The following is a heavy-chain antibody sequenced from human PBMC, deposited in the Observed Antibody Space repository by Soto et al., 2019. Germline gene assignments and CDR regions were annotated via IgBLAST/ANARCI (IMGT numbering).Heavy chain of an antibody. J-gene: IGHJ4*02. CDR2: ISYDGSNK. Sequence: QVQLVESGGGVVQPGRSLRLCCAASGFTFSSYGMHWVRQAPGKGLEWVAVISYDGSNKYYADSVKGRFTISRDNSKNTLYLQMNSLRAEDTAVYYCAKWDVAAAGNDYWGQGTLVTVSS. CDR3: AKWDVAAAGNDY. V-gene: IGHV3-30*18. CDR1: GFTFSSYG. D-gene: IGHD6-13*01.